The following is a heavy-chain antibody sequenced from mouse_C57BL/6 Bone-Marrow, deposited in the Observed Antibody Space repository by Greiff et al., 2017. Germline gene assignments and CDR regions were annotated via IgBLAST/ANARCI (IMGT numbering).Heavy chain of an antibody. V-gene: IGHV5-6*01. CDR3: ARQITSFDY. J-gene: IGHJ2*01. D-gene: IGHD1-1*01. Sequence: EVKLVESGGDLVKPGGSLKLSCAASGFTFSSYGMSWVRQTPDKRLEWVATISSGGSYTYYPDSVKGRVTISRDNAKNTLYLQMSSLKSEDTALYYCARQITSFDYWGQGTTLTVSS. CDR2: ISSGGSYT. CDR1: GFTFSSYG.